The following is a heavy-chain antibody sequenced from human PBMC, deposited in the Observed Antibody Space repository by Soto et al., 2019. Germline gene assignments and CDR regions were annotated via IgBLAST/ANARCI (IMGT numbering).Heavy chain of an antibody. D-gene: IGHD2-15*01. J-gene: IGHJ4*02. Sequence: EVQLLESGGGLVQPGGSLRLSCAASGFTFSSYAMSWVRQAPGKGLEWVSAISGSGGSTYYADSVKGRFTISRDNSKNTLYLQMNSLRAEDTALYYCAKLMDIVVVVAGEYWGQGTLVTVSS. CDR2: ISGSGGST. CDR3: AKLMDIVVVVAGEY. V-gene: IGHV3-23*01. CDR1: GFTFSSYA.